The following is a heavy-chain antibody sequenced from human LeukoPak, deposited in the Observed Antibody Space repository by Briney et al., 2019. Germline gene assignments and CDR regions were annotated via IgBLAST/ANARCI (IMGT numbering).Heavy chain of an antibody. D-gene: IGHD1-26*01. V-gene: IGHV1-2*02. J-gene: IGHJ4*02. CDR2: INPNSGGT. CDR3: ARDGWELLKPLWDFDY. Sequence: GASVKVSCKASGYTFTGYYMHWVRQAPGQGLEWMGWINPNSGGTNYAQKFQGRVTMTRDTSISTAYMELSRLRSDDTAVYYCARDGWELLKPLWDFDYWGQGTLVTVSS. CDR1: GYTFTGYY.